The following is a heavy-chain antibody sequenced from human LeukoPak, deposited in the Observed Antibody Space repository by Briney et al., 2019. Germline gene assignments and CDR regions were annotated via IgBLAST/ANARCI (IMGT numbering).Heavy chain of an antibody. CDR1: GYTFTSYD. CDR2: MNPNSGNT. V-gene: IGHV1-8*01. D-gene: IGHD3-10*01. CDR3: ARGARRMVRGVIIRSYHYYYYMDV. Sequence: ASVKVSCKASGYTFTSYDINWVRQAPGQGLEWMGWMNPNSGNTGYAQKFQGRVTMTRNTSISTAYMELSSLRSEDTAVYYCARGARRMVRGVIIRSYHYYYYMDVWGKGTTVTISS. J-gene: IGHJ6*03.